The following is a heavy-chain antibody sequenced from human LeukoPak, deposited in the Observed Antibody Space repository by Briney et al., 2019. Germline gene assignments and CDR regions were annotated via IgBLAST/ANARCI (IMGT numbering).Heavy chain of an antibody. V-gene: IGHV3-30-3*01. Sequence: GRSLRLSCAASGFIFSSYAMHWVRQAPGKGLEWVAVMSYDGSNEYYADSVKGRFTVSRDDSKNTMYLQMNSLRAEDTAVYYCARGSPHSSGWYVNYWGQGTLVTVSS. CDR2: MSYDGSNE. CDR1: GFIFSSYA. J-gene: IGHJ4*02. CDR3: ARGSPHSSGWYVNY. D-gene: IGHD6-19*01.